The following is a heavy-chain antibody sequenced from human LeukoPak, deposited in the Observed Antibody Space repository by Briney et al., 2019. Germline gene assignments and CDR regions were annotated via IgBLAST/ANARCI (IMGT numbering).Heavy chain of an antibody. J-gene: IGHJ4*02. CDR2: ISSSSSYI. CDR1: GFTFSSYS. D-gene: IGHD2/OR15-2a*01. CDR3: ARGAFRGLNYFDY. V-gene: IGHV3-21*01. Sequence: TGGSLRLSCAASGFTFSSYSMNWVRQAPGKGLEWVSSISSSSSYIYYADSVKGRFTISRDNAKNSLYLQMNSLRAEDTAVYYCARGAFRGLNYFDYWGQGTLVTVSS.